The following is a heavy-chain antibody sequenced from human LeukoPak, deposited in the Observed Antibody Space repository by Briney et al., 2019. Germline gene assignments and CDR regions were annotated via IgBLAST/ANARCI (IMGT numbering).Heavy chain of an antibody. D-gene: IGHD5-12*01. Sequence: SETLSLTCTVSGGSISSYYWSWIRQPAGKGLEWIGRIYTSGSTNYNPSLKSRVTISVDKSKNQFSLKLSSVTAADTAVYYCARDPYSGYDWDAFDIWGQGTMVTVSS. CDR2: IYTSGST. V-gene: IGHV4-4*07. CDR1: GGSISSYY. CDR3: ARDPYSGYDWDAFDI. J-gene: IGHJ3*02.